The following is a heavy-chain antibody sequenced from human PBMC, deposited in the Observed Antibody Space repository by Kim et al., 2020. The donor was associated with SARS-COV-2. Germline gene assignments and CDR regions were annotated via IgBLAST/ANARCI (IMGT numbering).Heavy chain of an antibody. D-gene: IGHD6-19*01. CDR3: ARAAGGWPSDY. J-gene: IGHJ4*02. V-gene: IGHV4-31*03. CDR1: GDSITSGGYF. CDR2: ITYSGST. Sequence: SETLSLTCTVSGDSITSGGYFWNWARQHPGKGLEHIGHITYSGSTCYNPSLKSRITMSVDTSQNQFSLELRFVTAADTAVYYCARAAGGWPSDYWGQGTLVTVSS.